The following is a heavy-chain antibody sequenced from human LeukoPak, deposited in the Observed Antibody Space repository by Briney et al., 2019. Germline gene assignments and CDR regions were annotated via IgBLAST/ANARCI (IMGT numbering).Heavy chain of an antibody. Sequence: PSETLSLTCTVSGGSISSYYWSWIRQPPGKGLEWIGYIYDSGSTNYNPSLKSRVTISVDTSKNQFSLKLSSVTAADTAVYYCARRPSYCSGGSCYRNDAFDIWAQGTMVTVSS. V-gene: IGHV4-59*01. CDR1: GGSISSYY. CDR2: IYDSGST. D-gene: IGHD2-15*01. J-gene: IGHJ3*02. CDR3: ARRPSYCSGGSCYRNDAFDI.